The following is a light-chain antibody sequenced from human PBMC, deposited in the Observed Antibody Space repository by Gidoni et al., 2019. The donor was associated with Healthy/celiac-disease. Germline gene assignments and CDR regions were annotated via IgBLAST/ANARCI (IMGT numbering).Light chain of an antibody. CDR1: QSVSSY. CDR2: DAS. J-gene: IGKJ3*01. Sequence: EIVLTQSSATLSLSPGERATLSCRASQSVSSYLAWYQQKPGQAPRLLIYDASNSATGIPARFSGSGSGTDFTLTISSLEPEDFAVYYCQQRSNWPPIFTFGPGTKVDIK. CDR3: QQRSNWPPIFT. V-gene: IGKV3-11*01.